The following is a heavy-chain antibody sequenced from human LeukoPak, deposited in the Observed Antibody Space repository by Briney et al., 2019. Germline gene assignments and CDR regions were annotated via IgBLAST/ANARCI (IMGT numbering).Heavy chain of an antibody. CDR2: ISSSSSYI. J-gene: IGHJ4*02. V-gene: IGHV3-21*01. CDR3: ARDAGITGTTDLDY. Sequence: GGSLRLSCAASGFAFSTYSMDWVRQAPGMGLEWVSSISSSSSYIYYADSVKGRFTISRDNAKNSLYLQMNSLRAEDTAVYYCARDAGITGTTDLDYWGQGTLVTVSS. D-gene: IGHD1-7*01. CDR1: GFAFSTYS.